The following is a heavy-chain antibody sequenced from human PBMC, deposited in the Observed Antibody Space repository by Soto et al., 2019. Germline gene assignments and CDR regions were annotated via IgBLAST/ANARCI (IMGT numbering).Heavy chain of an antibody. CDR2: ISYTGNT. D-gene: IGHD4-17*01. Sequence: WTWIRQPPGKGLEWLGCISYTGNTNYNPSLKSRVTISVDSSNNQFSLRLNSVTAADTALYYCARDRDYGDYDSWGQGTLVTVS. V-gene: IGHV4-59*01. J-gene: IGHJ4*02. CDR3: ARDRDYGDYDS.